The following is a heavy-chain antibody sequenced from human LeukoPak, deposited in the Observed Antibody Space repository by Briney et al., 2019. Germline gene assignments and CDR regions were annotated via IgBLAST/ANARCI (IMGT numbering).Heavy chain of an antibody. CDR1: GGSISSGSYY. V-gene: IGHV4-61*02. D-gene: IGHD1-26*01. CDR3: ARRAIVGAENAFDI. CDR2: IYTSGST. Sequence: SQTLSLTCTVSGGSISSGSYYWSWIRQPAGKGLEWIGRIYTSGSTNYNPSLKSRVTISVDTSKNQFSLKMSSLTAADTAVYYCARRAIVGAENAFDIWGQGTMVTVSS. J-gene: IGHJ3*02.